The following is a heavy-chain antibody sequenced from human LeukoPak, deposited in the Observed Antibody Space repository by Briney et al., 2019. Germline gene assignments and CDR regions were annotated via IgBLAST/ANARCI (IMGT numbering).Heavy chain of an antibody. Sequence: SETLSLTCAVSGGSISSYYWSWIRQPPGKGLEWIAYIYYSGSTDYNPSLKGRVTISVDTSKNQFSLKLSSVTAADTAFYYCARARTGSYYNFDYWGQGTLVTVSS. CDR1: GGSISSYY. CDR3: ARARTGSYYNFDY. D-gene: IGHD3-10*01. CDR2: IYYSGST. V-gene: IGHV4-59*01. J-gene: IGHJ4*02.